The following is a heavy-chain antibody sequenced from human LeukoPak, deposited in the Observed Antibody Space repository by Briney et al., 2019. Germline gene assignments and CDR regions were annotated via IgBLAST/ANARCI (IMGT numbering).Heavy chain of an antibody. CDR3: AKGDSSGYYYRPGYYFDY. CDR2: ISGSGGST. J-gene: IGHJ4*02. Sequence: GGSLRLSCAASGFTFGSYAMSWVRQAPGKGLEWVSAISGSGGSTYYADSVKGRFTISRDNSKNTLYLQMNSLRAEDTAVYYCAKGDSSGYYYRPGYYFDYWGQGTLVTVSS. V-gene: IGHV3-23*01. CDR1: GFTFGSYA. D-gene: IGHD3-22*01.